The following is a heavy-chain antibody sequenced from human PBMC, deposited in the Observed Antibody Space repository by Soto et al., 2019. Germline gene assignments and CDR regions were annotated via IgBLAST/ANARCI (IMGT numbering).Heavy chain of an antibody. CDR2: IWYDGSNK. CDR3: ARDAAFEGRYFDWLLLAHYYYGMDI. J-gene: IGHJ6*02. D-gene: IGHD3-9*01. Sequence: SLRLSCAASGFTFSSYGMHWVRQAPGKGLEWVAVIWYDGSNKYYADSVKGRFTISRDNSKNTLYLQMNSLRAEDTAVYYCARDAAFEGRYFDWLLLAHYYYGMDIWGQGTTVTVSS. V-gene: IGHV3-33*01. CDR1: GFTFSSYG.